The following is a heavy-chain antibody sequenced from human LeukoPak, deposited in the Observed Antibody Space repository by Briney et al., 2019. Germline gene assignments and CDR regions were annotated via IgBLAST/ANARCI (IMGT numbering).Heavy chain of an antibody. CDR3: AKADYDSSGWYFDY. V-gene: IGHV3-23*01. J-gene: IGHJ4*02. CDR2: ISGSGGST. CDR1: GFTFSSYA. D-gene: IGHD3-22*01. Sequence: GGSLRLSCAASGFTFSSYAMSWVRQAPGKGLEWVSAISGSGGSTYYADSVKGRFTISRDNSKNTLYLQMNSLRAEDTAVYYCAKADYDSSGWYFDYWGQGTLVTVSA.